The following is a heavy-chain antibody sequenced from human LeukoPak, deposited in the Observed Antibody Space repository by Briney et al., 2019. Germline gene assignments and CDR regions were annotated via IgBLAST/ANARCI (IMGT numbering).Heavy chain of an antibody. CDR3: AKDRLLDY. V-gene: IGHV3-30*18. J-gene: IGHJ4*02. CDR2: ISYDGSNK. CDR1: GFTFSSYG. D-gene: IGHD5/OR15-5a*01. Sequence: GGSLRLSCAASGFTFSSYGMHWVRQAPGKGLEWVAVISYDGSNKYYADSVKSRFTISRDNSKNTLYLQMNSLRAEDTAVYYCAKDRLLDYWSQGTLVTVSS.